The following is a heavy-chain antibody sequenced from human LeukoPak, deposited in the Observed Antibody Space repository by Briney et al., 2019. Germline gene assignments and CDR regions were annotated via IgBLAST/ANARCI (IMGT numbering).Heavy chain of an antibody. J-gene: IGHJ4*02. CDR1: GFTFSSYS. CDR3: ARGRGSGWYPDY. CDR2: ISSSSNYI. V-gene: IGHV3-21*01. Sequence: GGSLRLSCAASGFTFSSYSMNWVRQAPGKGLEWVSSISSSSNYIYYADSVKGRFTISRDNAKNSLYLQMNSLRAEDTAVYYCARGRGSGWYPDYWGQGTLVTVSS. D-gene: IGHD6-19*01.